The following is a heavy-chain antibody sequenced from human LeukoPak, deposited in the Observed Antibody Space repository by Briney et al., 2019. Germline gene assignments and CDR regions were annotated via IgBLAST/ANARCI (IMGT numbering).Heavy chain of an antibody. D-gene: IGHD6-19*01. CDR2: IRGRAYHGTT. CDR3: AKYPGGQWLAVFDY. J-gene: IGHJ4*02. CDR1: GFTFSSYA. V-gene: IGHV3-49*04. Sequence: GGSLRLPCAASGFTFSSYAMSWVRQAPGKGLEWVAFIRGRAYHGTTEYAASVKDRFTISRDDSKSIVYLQMNSLRAEDTAVYYCAKYPGGQWLAVFDYWGQGTLVTVSS.